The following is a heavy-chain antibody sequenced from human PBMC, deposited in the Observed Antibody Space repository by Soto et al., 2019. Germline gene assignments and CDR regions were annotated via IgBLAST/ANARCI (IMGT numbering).Heavy chain of an antibody. J-gene: IGHJ6*02. D-gene: IGHD3-3*01. CDR2: ILPMFGAV. V-gene: IGHV1-69*06. Sequence: QVQLVQSGTEVKKSGSSVKVSCKASGGTSSNFVITWVRQAPGQGLEWLGGILPMFGAVKYAQKFQDRLTITADRSTQTDAMELDSLRSEDTAVYYCARAKRSGYDRGDSYYHSMDVWGHGTTVMVS. CDR3: ARAKRSGYDRGDSYYHSMDV. CDR1: GGTSSNFV.